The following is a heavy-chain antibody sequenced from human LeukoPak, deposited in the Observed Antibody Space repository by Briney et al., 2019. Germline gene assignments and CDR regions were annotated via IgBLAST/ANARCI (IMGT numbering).Heavy chain of an antibody. Sequence: GRSLRLSCAASGFTFSSYTFYWLRQAPGKGLEWVASVSVEGIGRYFPGSVEGRFAISRDDSTKSVFLQMSNLRPEDTAVYFCAAVTKVDFNYWGQGTLVTVSS. CDR3: AAVTKVDFNY. V-gene: IGHV3-30*09. CDR1: GFTFSSYT. D-gene: IGHD4-11*01. CDR2: VSVEGIGR. J-gene: IGHJ4*02.